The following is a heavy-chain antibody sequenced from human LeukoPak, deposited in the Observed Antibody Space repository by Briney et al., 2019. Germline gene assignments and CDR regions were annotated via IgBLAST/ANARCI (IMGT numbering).Heavy chain of an antibody. CDR2: IKQKGGEK. CDR1: GFTLSSYF. J-gene: IGHJ1*01. Sequence: VGSLRVSRAASGFTLSSYFMSWVRQALGKGLEWVGNIKQKGGEKYYVETLKGRFTISRDKATRSLYLHMNSLRDEDAAVYYCARDRAAFKSLQHWGQGTLVTVSS. D-gene: IGHD2-15*01. CDR3: ARDRAAFKSLQH. V-gene: IGHV3-7*01.